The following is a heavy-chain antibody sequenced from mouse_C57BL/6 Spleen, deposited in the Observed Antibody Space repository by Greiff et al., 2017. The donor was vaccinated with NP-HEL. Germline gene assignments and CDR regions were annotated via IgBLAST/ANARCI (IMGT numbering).Heavy chain of an antibody. CDR2: IHPNSGST. Sequence: QVQLQQPGAELVKPGASVKLSCKASGYTFTSYWMHWVKQRPGQGLEWIGMIHPNSGSTNYNEKFKSKATLTVDKSSSTAYMQLSSLTSEDSAVYYCARSPDGYGDYYAMDYWGQGTSVTVSS. D-gene: IGHD2-3*01. CDR3: ARSPDGYGDYYAMDY. CDR1: GYTFTSYW. V-gene: IGHV1-64*01. J-gene: IGHJ4*01.